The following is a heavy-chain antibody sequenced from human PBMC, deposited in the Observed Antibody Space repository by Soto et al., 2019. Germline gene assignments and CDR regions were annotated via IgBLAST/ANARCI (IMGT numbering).Heavy chain of an antibody. CDR3: ASGIAVAGLAIDY. D-gene: IGHD6-19*01. V-gene: IGHV4-39*01. J-gene: IGHJ4*02. CDR1: GGSISSSSYY. CDR2: IYYSGST. Sequence: QLQLQESGPGLVKPSETLSLTYTVSGGSISSSSYYWGWIRQPPGKGLEWIGSIYYSGSTYYNPSLKSRVTISVDTSKNQFSLKLSSVTAADSAVYYCASGIAVAGLAIDYWGQGTLVTVSS.